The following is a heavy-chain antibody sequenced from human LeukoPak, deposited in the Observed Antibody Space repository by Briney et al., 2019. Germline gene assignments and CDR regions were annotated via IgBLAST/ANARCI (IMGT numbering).Heavy chain of an antibody. V-gene: IGHV4-34*01. CDR1: GGSFSGYY. CDR3: ARATTPYDSSGYYFDY. Sequence: SETVSLTCAVYGGSFSGYYWSWIPQPPGKGLEWIGEINHSGSTNYNPSLKSRVTISVDTSKNQFSLKLSSVTAADTAVYYCARATTPYDSSGYYFDYWGQGTLVTVSS. D-gene: IGHD3-22*01. J-gene: IGHJ4*02. CDR2: INHSGST.